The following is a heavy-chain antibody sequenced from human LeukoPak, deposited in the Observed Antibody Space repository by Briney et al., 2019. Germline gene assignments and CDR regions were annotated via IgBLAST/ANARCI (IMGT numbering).Heavy chain of an antibody. CDR3: ARDAGYSSSWRESPFDY. J-gene: IGHJ4*02. V-gene: IGHV4-39*02. CDR1: GGSISSSSYY. Sequence: SETLSLTCTVSGGSISSSSYYWGWIRQPPGKGLEWIGSIYYSGSTYYNPSLKSRVTISVDTSKNQFSLKLSSVTAADTAVYYCARDAGYSSSWRESPFDYWGQGTLVTVSS. D-gene: IGHD6-13*01. CDR2: IYYSGST.